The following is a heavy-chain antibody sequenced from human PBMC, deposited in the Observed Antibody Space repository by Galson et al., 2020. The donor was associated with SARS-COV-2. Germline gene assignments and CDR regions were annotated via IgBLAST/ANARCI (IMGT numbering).Heavy chain of an antibody. CDR3: ARHAHVPLIKEGFDT. Sequence: SETLSLTCAASGVTISSHYWSWIRQPPGKGLEWIGSIHYTGVTLYSPSLRSRVTMSVDTSKHQFALNLRTLTAADTPIYYCARHAHVPLIKEGFDTWGQGALVPVFS. J-gene: IGHJ5*02. CDR2: IHYTGVT. CDR1: GVTISSHY. V-gene: IGHV4-59*08. D-gene: IGHD3-10*01.